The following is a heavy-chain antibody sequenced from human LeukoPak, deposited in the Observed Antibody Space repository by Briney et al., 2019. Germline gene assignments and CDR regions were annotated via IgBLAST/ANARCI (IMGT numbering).Heavy chain of an antibody. CDR2: MNPNSGNT. CDR3: VRARQRGWQQVAGY. D-gene: IGHD5-24*01. Sequence: ASVQVSCKAAGYTFTSYDINWVRQATGQGLEWMGWMNPNSGNTGYAQKFQGRVTMTRNTSISTAYMELSSLRSEDTAVYYCVRARQRGWQQVAGYWGQGTLVTVSS. V-gene: IGHV1-8*01. J-gene: IGHJ4*02. CDR1: GYTFTSYD.